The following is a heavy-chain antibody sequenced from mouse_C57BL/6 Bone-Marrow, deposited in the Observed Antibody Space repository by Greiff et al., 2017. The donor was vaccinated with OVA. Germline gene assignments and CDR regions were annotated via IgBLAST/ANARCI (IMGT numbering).Heavy chain of an antibody. J-gene: IGHJ2*01. CDR1: GYTFTDYY. D-gene: IGHD1-1*01. V-gene: IGHV1-19*01. Sequence: VQLQQSGPVLVKPGASVKMSCKASGYTFTDYYMNWVKQSHGKSLEWIGVINPYNGGTSYNQKFKGKATLTVDKSSSTAYMELNSLTSEDSAVYYCARGATTVPFFDYWGQGTTLTVSS. CDR2: INPYNGGT. CDR3: ARGATTVPFFDY.